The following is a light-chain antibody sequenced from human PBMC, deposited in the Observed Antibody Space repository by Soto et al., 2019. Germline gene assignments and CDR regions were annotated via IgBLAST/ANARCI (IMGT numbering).Light chain of an antibody. CDR2: LNSDGSH. CDR1: SGHGSYA. Sequence: QPVLTQAPSASASLGASVKLTCTLSSGHGSYAIAWHQQQPERGPRYLMKLNSDGSHNKGGGIPDRFSGSSSGAERYLTISSLQSEDEADYYCQTWGTGILVFGGGTKLTVL. J-gene: IGLJ2*01. V-gene: IGLV4-69*01. CDR3: QTWGTGILV.